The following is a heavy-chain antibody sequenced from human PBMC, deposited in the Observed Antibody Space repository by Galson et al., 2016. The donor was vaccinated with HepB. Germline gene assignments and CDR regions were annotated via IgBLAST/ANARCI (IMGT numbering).Heavy chain of an antibody. D-gene: IGHD3-10*01. CDR1: GGTFSSYA. J-gene: IGHJ4*02. V-gene: IGHV1-69*13. CDR2: VIPIFGAA. Sequence: SVKVSCKASGGTFSSYAISWVRQAPGQGLEWMGEVIPIFGAANYAQKFQGRVTITADLSTTTAYMELRSLRFEDTAVYFCARSHGAGNADGRGSHPTLHGFDSWGQGTLVTVSS. CDR3: ARSHGAGNADGRGSHPTLHGFDS.